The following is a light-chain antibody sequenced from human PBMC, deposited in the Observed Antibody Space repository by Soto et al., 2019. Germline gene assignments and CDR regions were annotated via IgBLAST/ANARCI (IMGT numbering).Light chain of an antibody. CDR2: DAS. CDR3: QQRNNGPPT. V-gene: IGKV3-11*01. Sequence: EIVLTQSPATLSLSPGERATLSCRASQSVSSYLAWYQQQPGQAPRLLIYDASNRATGIPARFSGSGSGTAFPLPNSRLEPEDFAVYYGQQRNNGPPTCGGGTKVEIK. J-gene: IGKJ4*01. CDR1: QSVSSY.